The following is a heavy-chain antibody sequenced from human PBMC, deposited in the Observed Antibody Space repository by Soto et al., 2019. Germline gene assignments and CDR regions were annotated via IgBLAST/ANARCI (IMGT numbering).Heavy chain of an antibody. D-gene: IGHD3-3*01. CDR1: GGSISSGDYY. Sequence: SESLSLTCTVSGGSISSGDYYWSWIRQPPGKGLEWIGYIYYSGSTYYNPSLKSRVTISVDTSKNQFSLKLSSVTAADTAVYYCARVWSGYYDEYNWFDPWGQGTLATVSS. CDR3: ARVWSGYYDEYNWFDP. V-gene: IGHV4-30-4*01. CDR2: IYYSGST. J-gene: IGHJ5*02.